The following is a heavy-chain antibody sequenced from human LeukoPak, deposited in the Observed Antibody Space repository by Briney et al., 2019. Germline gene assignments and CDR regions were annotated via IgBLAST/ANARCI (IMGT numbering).Heavy chain of an antibody. D-gene: IGHD2-15*01. CDR3: ARDRRYCSGGSCYFDYFFDY. J-gene: IGHJ4*02. V-gene: IGHV3-30-3*01. CDR2: ISYDGSIS. CDR1: GFTFNSYA. Sequence: GGSLRLSCAASGFTFNSYAVHWVRQAPGKGLEWVAVISYDGSISFYAASVKGRFTISRDNSKNTLYLQMNSLRAEDTALYFCARDRRYCSGGSCYFDYFFDYWGQGTLVTVSS.